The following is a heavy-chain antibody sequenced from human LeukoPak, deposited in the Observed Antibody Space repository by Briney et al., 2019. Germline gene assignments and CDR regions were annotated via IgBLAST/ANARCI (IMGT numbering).Heavy chain of an antibody. CDR3: AKDRETDFWSGQGTYYFDY. D-gene: IGHD3-3*01. Sequence: GGSLRLSCAASGFTFSNFWMSWVRQAPGKGLEWVAVISFDGSTKNYVDSVKGLFTISRDNSNNTLYLQMNSLRVEDTAVYYCAKDRETDFWSGQGTYYFDYWGQGALVTVSS. V-gene: IGHV3-30*18. CDR1: GFTFSNFW. CDR2: ISFDGSTK. J-gene: IGHJ4*02.